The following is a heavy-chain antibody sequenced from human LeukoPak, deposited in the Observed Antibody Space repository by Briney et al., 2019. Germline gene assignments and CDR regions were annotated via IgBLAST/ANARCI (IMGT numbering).Heavy chain of an antibody. CDR3: ARSRGAGPGAYFDY. Sequence: GGSLRLSCAASGFTFSDYYMSWIRQAPGKGLEWVSYISNSGSYTNYADSVKGRFTISRDNAKNSLYLQMNSLRAEDTAVYYCARSRGAGPGAYFDYWGQGTLITVSS. V-gene: IGHV3-11*03. D-gene: IGHD6-19*01. J-gene: IGHJ4*02. CDR1: GFTFSDYY. CDR2: ISNSGSYT.